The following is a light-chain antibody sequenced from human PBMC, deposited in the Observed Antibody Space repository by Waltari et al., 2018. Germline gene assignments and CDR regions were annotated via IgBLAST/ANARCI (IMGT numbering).Light chain of an antibody. Sequence: QSALTQPASVSGSPGQSITISCTGSRNNIGFYDLVSWYQQHPGKAPKLIIFDVIKRPSGVSDRFSGSKSGNTASLTIFGLETEDDADYYCCSYSGSSAFPYVFGPGTKVTVL. CDR2: DVI. J-gene: IGLJ1*01. V-gene: IGLV2-23*02. CDR1: RNNIGFYDL. CDR3: CSYSGSSAFPYV.